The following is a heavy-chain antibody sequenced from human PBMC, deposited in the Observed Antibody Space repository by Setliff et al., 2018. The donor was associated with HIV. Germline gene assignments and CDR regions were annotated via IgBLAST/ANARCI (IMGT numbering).Heavy chain of an antibody. CDR3: ARGWGGQDSYYYGMDV. D-gene: IGHD3-16*01. Sequence: GASVKVSCKTSGYIFIRYYIFWVRQAPGQGLEWMGNINPHTGVTKYAEKFQGRVTMTRDTSTSTVYMELSSLRSQDAAMYYCARGWGGQDSYYYGMDVWGQGTTVTVSS. CDR1: GYIFIRYY. CDR2: INPHTGVT. J-gene: IGHJ6*02. V-gene: IGHV1-2*02.